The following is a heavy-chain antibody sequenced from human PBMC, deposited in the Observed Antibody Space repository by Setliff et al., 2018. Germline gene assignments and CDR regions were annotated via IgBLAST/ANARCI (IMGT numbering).Heavy chain of an antibody. CDR1: GYTFTDYY. D-gene: IGHD3-3*01. V-gene: IGHV1-2*04. CDR2: INPNSGGT. J-gene: IGHJ6*02. Sequence: ASVKVSCKASGYTFTDYYIHWVRQAPGQGLEWMGWINPNSGGTNYAQKFQGWVTMTRDTSISTAYMELRSLRSDDTAVYYCARGRNYNFWSGYYNYYYYGMDVWGQGTTVTVSS. CDR3: ARGRNYNFWSGYYNYYYYGMDV.